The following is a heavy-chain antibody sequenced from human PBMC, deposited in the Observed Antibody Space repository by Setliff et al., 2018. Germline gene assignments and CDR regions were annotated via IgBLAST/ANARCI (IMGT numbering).Heavy chain of an antibody. V-gene: IGHV4-34*01. CDR2: VHHAGST. CDR3: AREGGYCSGGRCQSFYYMDV. D-gene: IGHD2-15*01. CDR1: GGSMRSHY. Sequence: PSETLSLTCNVSGGSMRSHYWNWIRQPPGKGLEWIGEVHHAGSTSYNPSLKSRVTISADSSKRQFSLNLTSVTAADTAVYYCAREGGYCSGGRCQSFYYMDVWGKGTTVTVSS. J-gene: IGHJ6*03.